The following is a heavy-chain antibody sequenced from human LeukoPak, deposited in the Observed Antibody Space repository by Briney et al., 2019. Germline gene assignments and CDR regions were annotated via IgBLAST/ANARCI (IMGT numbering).Heavy chain of an antibody. V-gene: IGHV3-23*01. J-gene: IGHJ4*02. Sequence: GGSLRLSCAASGFTFSSYAMSWVRQAPGKGLEWVSAISGSGGSTYYADSVKGRFTISRDNSKNTLYLQMNSLRAEDTAVYYCAKGGDFWSGYIGDYWGQGTLVTVSS. CDR3: AKGGDFWSGYIGDY. CDR2: ISGSGGST. CDR1: GFTFSSYA. D-gene: IGHD3-3*01.